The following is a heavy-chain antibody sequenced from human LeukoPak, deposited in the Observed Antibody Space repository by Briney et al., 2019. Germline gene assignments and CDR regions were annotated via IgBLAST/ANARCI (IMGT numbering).Heavy chain of an antibody. CDR1: GFTFSDYY. J-gene: IGHJ4*02. CDR3: ARELYGDPYYFDY. CDR2: ISSSSSYT. D-gene: IGHD4-17*01. V-gene: IGHV3-11*06. Sequence: GGSLRLSRAASGFTFSDYYMSWIRQAPGKGLEWVSYISSSSSYTNYADSVKGRFTISRDNAKNSLYLQMNSLRAEDTAVYYCARELYGDPYYFDYWGQGTLVTVSS.